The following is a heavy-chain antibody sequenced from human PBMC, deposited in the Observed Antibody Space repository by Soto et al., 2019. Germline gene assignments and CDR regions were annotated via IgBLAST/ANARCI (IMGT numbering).Heavy chain of an antibody. CDR2: ISYDGSNK. V-gene: IGHV3-30-3*01. D-gene: IGHD6-6*01. CDR1: GFTFSSYA. CDR3: ASGSSSPSDY. Sequence: QVQLVESGGGVVQPGRSLRLSCAASGFTFSSYAMHWVRQAPGKGLEWVAVISYDGSNKYYADSVKGRFTISRDNSKNTLYLQMNSRRAEDTAVYYCASGSSSPSDYWGQGTLVTVSS. J-gene: IGHJ4*02.